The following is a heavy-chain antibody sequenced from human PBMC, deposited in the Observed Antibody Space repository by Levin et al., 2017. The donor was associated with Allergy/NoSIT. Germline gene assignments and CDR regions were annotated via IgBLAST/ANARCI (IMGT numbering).Heavy chain of an antibody. CDR2: IYYSGRA. Sequence: SQTLSLPCTVSGISIGSTTFYWGWIRQPPGRGLERIGTIYYSGRAYYIPSLERRLTMSVDTSKNQISLKLTSVTAADTAVYFCARQGDFDHYAGAFDIWGQGTVVTVSS. D-gene: IGHD3-9*01. J-gene: IGHJ3*02. CDR1: GISIGSTTFY. CDR3: ARQGDFDHYAGAFDI. V-gene: IGHV4-39*01.